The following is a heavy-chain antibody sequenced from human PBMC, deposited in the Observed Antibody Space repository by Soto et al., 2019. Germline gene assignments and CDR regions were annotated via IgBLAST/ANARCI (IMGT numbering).Heavy chain of an antibody. J-gene: IGHJ5*02. CDR2: ISGSGATT. V-gene: IGHV3-23*01. CDR1: GFTFSTYA. D-gene: IGHD3-3*01. CDR3: AKEGFTIFGVVIRYNWFDP. Sequence: PGGSLRLSCAASGFTFSTYALTWVRQAPGKGLEWVSSISGSGATTYYADSVTGRFTISRDNSKNTLYLQMNSLRAEDTAVYYCAKEGFTIFGVVIRYNWFDPWGQGTLVTVSS.